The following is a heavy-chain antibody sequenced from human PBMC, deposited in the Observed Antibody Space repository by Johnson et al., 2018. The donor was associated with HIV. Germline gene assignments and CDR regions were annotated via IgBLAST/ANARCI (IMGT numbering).Heavy chain of an antibody. CDR3: AKSGFSGSYQGAYDI. CDR1: GFTFSSYD. J-gene: IGHJ3*02. CDR2: IGTAGDT. Sequence: MQLVESGGGLVQPGGSLRVSCAASGFTFSSYDMHWVRQATGKGLEWVSAIGTAGDTYYPGSVKGRFTISRENAKNSLYLQMNSLRAGDTAVYYCAKSGFSGSYQGAYDIWGQGTMVTVSS. D-gene: IGHD1-26*01. V-gene: IGHV3-13*01.